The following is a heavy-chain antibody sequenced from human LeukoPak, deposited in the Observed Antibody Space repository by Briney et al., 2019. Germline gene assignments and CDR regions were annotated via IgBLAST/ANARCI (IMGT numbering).Heavy chain of an antibody. CDR3: ASGGEVPELNAFDI. V-gene: IGHV4-38-2*02. CDR1: GYSISSGYY. CDR2: IYHSGST. J-gene: IGHJ3*02. D-gene: IGHD2-15*01. Sequence: SETLSLTCTVSGYSISSGYYWGWIRQPPGKGLEWIGSIYHSGSTYYNPSLKSRVTISVDTSKNQFSLKLSSVTAADTAVYYCASGGEVPELNAFDIWGQGTMVTVSS.